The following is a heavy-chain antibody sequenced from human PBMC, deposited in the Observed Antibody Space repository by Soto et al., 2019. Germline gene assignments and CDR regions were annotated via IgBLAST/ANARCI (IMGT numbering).Heavy chain of an antibody. J-gene: IGHJ4*02. D-gene: IGHD3-16*01. V-gene: IGHV3-9*01. Sequence: GGSLRLSCAVSGFTFDDNAMHWVRQAPEKGLEWVSGINWKSDIGYADSVKGRFTISRDNAENSLYLQMNSLRAEDTALYYCAISQDRGGRTTFIYWGQGTQVTVS. CDR1: GFTFDDNA. CDR2: INWKSDI. CDR3: AISQDRGGRTTFIY.